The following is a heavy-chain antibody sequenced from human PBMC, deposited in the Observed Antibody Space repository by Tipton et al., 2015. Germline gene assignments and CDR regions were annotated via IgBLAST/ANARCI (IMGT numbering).Heavy chain of an antibody. CDR2: ISGSGGST. CDR1: GFTFSNYA. CDR3: AKEVAVAGGY. Sequence: SLRLSCAGSGFTFSNYAMTWVRQAPGKGLEWVSAISGSGGSTYYADSVKGRFAISRDNSKNTLYLQMNSLRAEDTAVYYCAKEVAVAGGYWGQGTLVTVSS. V-gene: IGHV3-23*01. D-gene: IGHD6-19*01. J-gene: IGHJ4*02.